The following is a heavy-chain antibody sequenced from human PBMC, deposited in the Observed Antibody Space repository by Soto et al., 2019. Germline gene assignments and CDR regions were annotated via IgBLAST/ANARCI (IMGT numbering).Heavy chain of an antibody. Sequence: EVQLVESGGGLVQPGRSLRLSCAASGFTFDDYAMHWVRQAPGKGLEWVSGISWNSGSIGYADSVKGRFTISRDNAKNSLYLQMNSLRAEDTALYYCAKDSVIVAAGTVRADEVFDYWGQGTLVTVSS. CDR3: AKDSVIVAAGTVRADEVFDY. J-gene: IGHJ4*02. CDR1: GFTFDDYA. D-gene: IGHD6-13*01. V-gene: IGHV3-9*01. CDR2: ISWNSGSI.